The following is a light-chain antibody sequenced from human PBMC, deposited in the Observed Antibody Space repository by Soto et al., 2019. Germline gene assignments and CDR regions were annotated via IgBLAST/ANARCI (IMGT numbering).Light chain of an antibody. CDR3: QQYNTYSK. CDR1: QDISNY. CDR2: DAP. V-gene: IGKV1-16*01. J-gene: IGKJ5*01. Sequence: DIHMTQSPSSLSASVGDRVTITCQASQDISNYLNWYQQNPGKAPNPRIYDAPSLKSGVPARLSGSGSGTEFTLTISSVQPDDFATYYCQQYNTYSKFGQGTRLEIK.